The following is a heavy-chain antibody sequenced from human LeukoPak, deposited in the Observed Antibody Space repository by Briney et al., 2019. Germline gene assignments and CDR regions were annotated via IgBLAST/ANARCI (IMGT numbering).Heavy chain of an antibody. V-gene: IGHV3-48*03. CDR3: ARGDYCTSTSCYLRAFDY. CDR2: ISSSGSTI. D-gene: IGHD2-2*01. Sequence: PGGSLRLSCAASGFTFSSYVMHWVRQAPGKGLEWVSYISSSGSTIYYADSVKGRFTISRDNAKNSLFLQMNSLRAEDTAVYYCARGDYCTSTSCYLRAFDYWGQGTLVTVSS. CDR1: GFTFSSYV. J-gene: IGHJ4*02.